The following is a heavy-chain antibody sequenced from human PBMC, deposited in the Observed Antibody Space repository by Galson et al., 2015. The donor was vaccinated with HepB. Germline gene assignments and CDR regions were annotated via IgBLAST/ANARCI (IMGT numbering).Heavy chain of an antibody. V-gene: IGHV3-20*04. CDR3: AREFMTTVTTAEFAFDI. Sequence: SLRLSCAASGFTFDDYGMSWVRQAPGKGLEWVSGINWNGGSTGYADSVKGRFTISRDNAKNSLYLQMNSLRAEDTALYYCAREFMTTVTTAEFAFDIWGQGTMVTVSS. CDR2: INWNGGST. CDR1: GFTFDDYG. D-gene: IGHD4-17*01. J-gene: IGHJ3*02.